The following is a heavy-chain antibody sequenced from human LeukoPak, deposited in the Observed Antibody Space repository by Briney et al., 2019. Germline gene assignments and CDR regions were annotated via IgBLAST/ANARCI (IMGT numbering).Heavy chain of an antibody. CDR3: ARHPFATPFDY. D-gene: IGHD2-15*01. CDR1: GGSISDNY. V-gene: IGHV4-59*08. J-gene: IGHJ4*02. CDR2: AYYSGHT. Sequence: SETLSLTCTVSGGSISDNYWSWIRQPPGKGLEWIGYAYYSGHTNYNSSLKSRVTMSLDTSKSQFSLRLSTVTAADTAVYFCARHPFATPFDYWGPGTLVTVSS.